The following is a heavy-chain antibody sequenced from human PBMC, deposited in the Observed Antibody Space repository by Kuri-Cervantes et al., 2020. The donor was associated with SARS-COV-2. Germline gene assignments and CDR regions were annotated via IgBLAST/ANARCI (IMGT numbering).Heavy chain of an antibody. CDR1: GFTFSSYA. J-gene: IGHJ5*02. D-gene: IGHD2-2*01. Sequence: GGSLRLSCAASGFTFSSYAMHWVRQAPGKGLEWVAVISYDGSNKYYADSVKGRFTISRDNSKNTLYLQMNSLRAEDTAVYYCARDHQLLGSWGQGTLVTVSS. V-gene: IGHV3-30-3*01. CDR2: ISYDGSNK. CDR3: ARDHQLLGS.